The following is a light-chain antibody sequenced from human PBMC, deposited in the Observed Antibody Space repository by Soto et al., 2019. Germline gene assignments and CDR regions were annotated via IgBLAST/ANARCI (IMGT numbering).Light chain of an antibody. V-gene: IGKV1-9*01. CDR1: HGISSY. CDR2: TAS. J-gene: IGKJ1*01. CDR3: QQYGSSPWT. Sequence: DIQMTQSPSTLSASVGDRVTITCRASHGISSYLAWYQQKPGKAPKLLIYTASTLQSGVPSRFSGSGSGTDFTLTISRLEPEDFAVYYCQQYGSSPWTFGQGTKVDIK.